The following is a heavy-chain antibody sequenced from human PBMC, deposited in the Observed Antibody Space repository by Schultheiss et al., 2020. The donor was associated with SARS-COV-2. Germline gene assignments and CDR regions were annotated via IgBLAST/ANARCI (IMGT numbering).Heavy chain of an antibody. Sequence: SETLSLTCTVSGGSISSYYWSWIRQPPGKGLEWIGEINHSGSTNYNPSLKSRVTISVDTSKNQFSLKLSSVTAADTAVYYCARAQRGDIVVVPAARHYYYYMDVWGKGTTVTVSS. D-gene: IGHD2-2*01. J-gene: IGHJ6*03. CDR1: GGSISSYY. V-gene: IGHV4-34*01. CDR3: ARAQRGDIVVVPAARHYYYYMDV. CDR2: INHSGST.